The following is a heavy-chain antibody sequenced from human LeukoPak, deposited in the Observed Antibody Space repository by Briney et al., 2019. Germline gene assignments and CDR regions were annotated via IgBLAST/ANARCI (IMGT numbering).Heavy chain of an antibody. CDR3: VRVPGYSSHGVDSFDI. V-gene: IGHV3-48*03. CDR1: GFVFRVYE. D-gene: IGHD6-13*01. J-gene: IGHJ3*02. Sequence: GGSLRLSCTASGFVFRVYEMDWVRQAPGKGLEWVSYISSSGSYIQYAESVKGRFTISRDNAEKSLFLQMNRLRDEDTAVYYCVRVPGYSSHGVDSFDIWGRGTMVTVSS. CDR2: ISSSGSYI.